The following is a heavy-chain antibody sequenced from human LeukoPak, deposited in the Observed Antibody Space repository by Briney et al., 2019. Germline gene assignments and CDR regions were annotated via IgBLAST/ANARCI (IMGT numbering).Heavy chain of an antibody. CDR1: GGSISSHY. D-gene: IGHD6-13*01. V-gene: IGHV4-59*11. J-gene: IGHJ6*03. CDR2: IYYSGST. CDR3: ARAGSSWYRGYYYYYMDV. Sequence: PSETLSLTCTVSGGSISSHYWRWIRQPPGKGLEWIGYIYYSGSTNYNPSLKSRVTISVDTSKNQFSLKLSSVTAADTAVYYCARAGSSWYRGYYYYYMDVWGKGTTVTVSS.